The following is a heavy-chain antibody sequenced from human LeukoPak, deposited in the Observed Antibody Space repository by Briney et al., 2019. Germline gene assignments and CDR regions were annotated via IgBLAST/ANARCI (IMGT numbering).Heavy chain of an antibody. D-gene: IGHD3-22*01. J-gene: IGHJ3*02. V-gene: IGHV4-61*02. CDR2: IYTSGST. CDR1: GGSISSGSYY. CDR3: ARRHYYDSSGYYYGTHAFDI. Sequence: SSETLSLTCTVSGGSISSGSYYWSWIRQPAGKGLEWIGRIYTSGSTNYNPSLKSRVTISVDTSKNQFSLKLSSVTAADTAVYYCARRHYYDSSGYYYGTHAFDIWGQGTMVTVSS.